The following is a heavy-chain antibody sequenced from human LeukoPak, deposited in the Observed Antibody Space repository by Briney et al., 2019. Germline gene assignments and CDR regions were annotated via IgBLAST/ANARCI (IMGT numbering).Heavy chain of an antibody. CDR2: ISGSGGST. D-gene: IGHD1-26*01. CDR3: ARGSGLFDY. Sequence: GGSLRLSCAASGFTFSSYAMSWVRQAPGKGLEWVSAISGSGGSTYYADSVKGRFTISRDNLENMLCLQGNSLRAEDTAVYHCARGSGLFDYWGQGTLVTVSS. V-gene: IGHV3-23*01. J-gene: IGHJ4*02. CDR1: GFTFSSYA.